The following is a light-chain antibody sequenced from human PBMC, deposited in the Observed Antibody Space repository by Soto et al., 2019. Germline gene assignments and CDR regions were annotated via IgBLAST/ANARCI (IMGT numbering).Light chain of an antibody. CDR3: QSYATRLSGYV. J-gene: IGLJ1*01. CDR2: DNN. CDR1: SSNIGAGYD. V-gene: IGLV1-40*01. Sequence: QSVLTQSPSVSGAPGQRVTLSCTGSSSNIGAGYDVHWYQQLPGAAPKLLIYDNNNRPSGVPDRFSGSKSGASASLAITGLQAEDEADYYRQSYATRLSGYVFGTGTKVTVL.